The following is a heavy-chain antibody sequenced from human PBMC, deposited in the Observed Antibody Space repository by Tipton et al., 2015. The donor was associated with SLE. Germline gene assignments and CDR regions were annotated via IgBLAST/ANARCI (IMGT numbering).Heavy chain of an antibody. J-gene: IGHJ6*03. V-gene: IGHV4-34*01. D-gene: IGHD1-26*01. Sequence: LRLSCAVYGGSFSGYYWSWIRQPPGKGLEWIGEINHSGSTNYNPSLKSRVTISVDTSKNQFSLKLSSVTAADTAVYYCARGGPRSGSYFNYYYYYMDVWGKGTTVTVSS. CDR1: GGSFSGYY. CDR2: INHSGST. CDR3: ARGGPRSGSYFNYYYYYMDV.